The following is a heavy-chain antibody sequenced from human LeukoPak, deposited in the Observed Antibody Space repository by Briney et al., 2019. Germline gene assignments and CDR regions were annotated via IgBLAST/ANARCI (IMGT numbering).Heavy chain of an antibody. CDR1: GGIFRNYA. V-gene: IGHV1-69*04. CDR3: ASSRQGITGTKPPYYYGMDV. CDR2: IIPLFRIA. D-gene: IGHD1-7*01. Sequence: SDKDSFKASGGIFRNYASSWLGQAPGQALEWMGRIIPLFRIANYAQKYQGRVKITADKSTITAYMELSSLRSEDTAVYYCASSRQGITGTKPPYYYGMDVWGQGTTVTVSS. J-gene: IGHJ6*02.